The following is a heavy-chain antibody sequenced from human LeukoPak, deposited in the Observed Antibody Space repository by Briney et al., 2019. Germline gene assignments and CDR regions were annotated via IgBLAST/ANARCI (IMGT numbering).Heavy chain of an antibody. CDR2: IYTSGST. D-gene: IGHD5-12*01. CDR1: GGSISSGSYY. Sequence: SETLSLTCTVSGGSISSGSYYWSWIRQPAGKGLEWIGRIYTSGSTNYNPSLESRVTISVDTSKNQFSLKLTSVTAADTAVYYCARGFVSGCFDYWGQGSLVTVSS. CDR3: ARGFVSGCFDY. J-gene: IGHJ4*02. V-gene: IGHV4-61*02.